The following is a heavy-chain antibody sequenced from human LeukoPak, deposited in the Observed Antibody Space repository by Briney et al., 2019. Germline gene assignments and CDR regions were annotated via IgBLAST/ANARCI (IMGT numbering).Heavy chain of an antibody. CDR3: AKDPGPMTTVVTPTDY. V-gene: IGHV3-23*01. J-gene: IGHJ4*02. CDR2: ISGSGGST. Sequence: PGGSLRLSCAASGFTFSSYWMNWARQAPGKGLEWVSAISGSGGSTYYADSVKGRFTVSRDNFKNTLYLQMNSLRAEGTAVYYCAKDPGPMTTVVTPTDYWGQGTLVTVSS. CDR1: GFTFSSYW. D-gene: IGHD4-23*01.